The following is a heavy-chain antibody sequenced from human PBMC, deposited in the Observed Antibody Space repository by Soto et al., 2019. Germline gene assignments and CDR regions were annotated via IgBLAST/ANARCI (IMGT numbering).Heavy chain of an antibody. V-gene: IGHV1-69*01. Sequence: QVQLVQSGAEVKKPGSSVKVSCKASGGTFSSYAISWVRQAPGQGLEWMGRIIPIFGTANYAQKFQGRVTITADESTSTAYMELSSLRSEDTAVYYCARASSGYYPTYYYYGMDVWGQGTTVTVSS. CDR3: ARASSGYYPTYYYYGMDV. J-gene: IGHJ6*02. CDR1: GGTFSSYA. CDR2: IIPIFGTA. D-gene: IGHD3-22*01.